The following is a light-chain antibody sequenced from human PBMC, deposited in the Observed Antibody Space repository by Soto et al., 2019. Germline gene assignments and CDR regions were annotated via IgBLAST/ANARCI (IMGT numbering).Light chain of an antibody. CDR1: QSVSSY. CDR3: QQYHNWPLT. J-gene: IGKJ4*01. Sequence: EIVMTQSPATLSVSPGERATLSCRASQSVSSYLAWYQQKPGQAPRLLIYDASTRATGIPARFSGSGSGTEFTLTISSLQSEDFAVYYCQQYHNWPLTFGGGTKVEIK. V-gene: IGKV3-15*01. CDR2: DAS.